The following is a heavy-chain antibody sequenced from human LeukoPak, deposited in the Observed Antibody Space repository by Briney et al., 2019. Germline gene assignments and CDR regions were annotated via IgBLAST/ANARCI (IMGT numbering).Heavy chain of an antibody. Sequence: SETLSLTCTVSGGSISSYYWSWIRQPPGKGLEWIGYIYYSGSTSYNPSLKSRVTISVDTSKKQFSLKLSSVTAADTAVYYCASWYSSSIAFDIWGQGTMVTVSS. D-gene: IGHD6-13*01. CDR3: ASWYSSSIAFDI. J-gene: IGHJ3*02. CDR2: IYYSGST. CDR1: GGSISSYY. V-gene: IGHV4-59*08.